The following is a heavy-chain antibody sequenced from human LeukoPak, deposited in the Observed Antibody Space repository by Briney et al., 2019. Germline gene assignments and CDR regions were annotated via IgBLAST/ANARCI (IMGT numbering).Heavy chain of an antibody. CDR3: VKSGRSITMVRGGRDP. J-gene: IGHJ5*02. CDR2: ISSNGGST. D-gene: IGHD3-10*01. V-gene: IGHV3-64D*06. CDR1: GFTFSSYA. Sequence: QPGGSLRLSCSASGFTFSSYAMHWVRQAPGKGLEYVSAISSNGGSTYYADSVKGRFTISRDNSKNTLYLQMSSLRAEDTAVYYCVKSGRSITMVRGGRDPWGQGTLVTVSS.